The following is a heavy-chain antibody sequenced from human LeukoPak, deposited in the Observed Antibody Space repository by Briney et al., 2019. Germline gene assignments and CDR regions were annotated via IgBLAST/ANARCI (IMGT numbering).Heavy chain of an antibody. J-gene: IGHJ3*02. Sequence: GGSLRPSCAASGFRAASGFTFRSYAMTWVRQAPGKGLEWVSSIRGSGDGTNYADSVKGRFTISRDNSKNTLYLQMNYLRAEDTAVYYCAKDPNGDYVGAFDIWGQGTMVSVSS. D-gene: IGHD4-17*01. CDR2: IRGSGDGT. V-gene: IGHV3-23*01. CDR3: AKDPNGDYVGAFDI. CDR1: GFTFRSYA.